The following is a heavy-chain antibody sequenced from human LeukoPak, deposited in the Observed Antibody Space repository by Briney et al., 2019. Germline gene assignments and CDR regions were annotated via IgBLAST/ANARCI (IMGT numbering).Heavy chain of an antibody. D-gene: IGHD4-11*01. CDR2: IYYSGST. Sequence: PSETLSLTCTVSGGSISSSSYYWGWIRQPPGKGLEWIGSIYYSGSTYYNPSLKSRVTISVDTPKNQFSLKLSSVTAADTAVYYCARVLGSNPFDYWGQGTLVTVSS. J-gene: IGHJ4*02. V-gene: IGHV4-39*07. CDR1: GGSISSSSYY. CDR3: ARVLGSNPFDY.